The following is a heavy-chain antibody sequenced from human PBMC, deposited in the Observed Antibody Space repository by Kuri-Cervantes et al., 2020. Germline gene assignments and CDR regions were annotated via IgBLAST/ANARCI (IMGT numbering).Heavy chain of an antibody. CDR1: GYTFTSYY. V-gene: IGHV1-69*13. CDR3: ARDLSNIVATQD. Sequence: SVKVSCKASGYTFTSYYMHWVRQAPGQGLEWMGGIIPIFGTANYAQKFQGRVTITADESTSTAYMELSSLRSEDTAVYYCARDLSNIVATQDWGQGTLVTVSS. CDR2: IIPIFGTA. J-gene: IGHJ4*02. D-gene: IGHD5-12*01.